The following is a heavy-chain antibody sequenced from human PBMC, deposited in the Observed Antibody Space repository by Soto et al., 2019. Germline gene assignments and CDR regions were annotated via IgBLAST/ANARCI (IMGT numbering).Heavy chain of an antibody. D-gene: IGHD6-13*01. CDR3: ARVGGIAAAGDPSWFDP. CDR2: IYYSGST. V-gene: IGHV4-31*03. J-gene: IGHJ5*02. CDR1: GGSISSGGYY. Sequence: SETLSLTCTVSGGSISSGGYYWSWIRQHPGKGLEWIGHIYYSGSTYYNPSLKSRVTISVDTSKNQFSLKLSSVTAADTAVYYCARVGGIAAAGDPSWFDPWGQGTLVTSPQ.